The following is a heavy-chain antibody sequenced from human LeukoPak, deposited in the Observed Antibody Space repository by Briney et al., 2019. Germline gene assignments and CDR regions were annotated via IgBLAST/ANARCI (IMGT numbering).Heavy chain of an antibody. Sequence: PGGSLRLSCTASGFTFSDYYMSWIRQAPGKGLGWVSYISSSGSTIYYADSVKGRFTISRDNAKNSLYLQMNSLRAEDTAVYYCARDRHSCTSARCRVRGYDFWSGYYMGGNFDYWGQGTLVTVSS. V-gene: IGHV3-11*01. CDR3: ARDRHSCTSARCRVRGYDFWSGYYMGGNFDY. D-gene: IGHD3-3*01. CDR2: ISSSGSTI. J-gene: IGHJ4*02. CDR1: GFTFSDYY.